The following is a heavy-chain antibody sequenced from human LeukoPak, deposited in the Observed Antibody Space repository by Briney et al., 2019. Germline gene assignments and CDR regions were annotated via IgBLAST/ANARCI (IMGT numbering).Heavy chain of an antibody. CDR1: GFTVSSNY. Sequence: GGSLRLSCAASGFTVSSNYMSWVRQAPGKGLEWVSVVYSGGSTYYADSVKGRFTISRDNSKKTLYLQMNSLRAEDTAVYYCARDGGGYYDRSAGAFDIWGQGTMVTVSS. CDR3: ARDGGGYYDRSAGAFDI. D-gene: IGHD3-22*01. V-gene: IGHV3-53*01. CDR2: VYSGGST. J-gene: IGHJ3*02.